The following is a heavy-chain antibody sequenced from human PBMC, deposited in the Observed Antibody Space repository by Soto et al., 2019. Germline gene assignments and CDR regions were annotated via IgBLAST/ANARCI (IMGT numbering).Heavy chain of an antibody. CDR3: ARGGGSPYPDPEFDY. Sequence: QVQLQESGPGLVKPSETLSLTCSVSGVSTSNHYWTWIRKPPGQGPEWIGCIYYRGTTNYNASFNSRVTTSVDTSKNQFSLKLTSVTTADTAVYYCARGGGSPYPDPEFDYWGQGILVTVSS. V-gene: IGHV4-59*11. CDR2: IYYRGTT. J-gene: IGHJ4*02. CDR1: GVSTSNHY. D-gene: IGHD6-19*01.